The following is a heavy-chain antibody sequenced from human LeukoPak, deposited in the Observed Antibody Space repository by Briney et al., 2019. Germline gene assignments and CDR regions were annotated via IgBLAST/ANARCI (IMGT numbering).Heavy chain of an antibody. Sequence: SETLSLTCTVSGGSISSYYWSWIRQPPGKRLEWIGYTSYSGSTDYNPSLKSRVTMSVDTSRNQFSLKLSSVTAADTAVYYCGRRTYYDTLTGYTYWYFDLWGRGTLVTVSS. CDR3: GRRTYYDTLTGYTYWYFDL. CDR2: TSYSGST. V-gene: IGHV4-59*01. J-gene: IGHJ2*01. CDR1: GGSISSYY. D-gene: IGHD3-9*01.